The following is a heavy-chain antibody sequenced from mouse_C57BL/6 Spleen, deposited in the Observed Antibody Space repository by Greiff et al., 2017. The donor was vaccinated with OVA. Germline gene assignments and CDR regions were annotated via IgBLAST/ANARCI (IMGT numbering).Heavy chain of an antibody. D-gene: IGHD1-1*01. CDR1: GYTFTSYW. CDR3: ARNSDFHYYGSSHWYFDV. V-gene: IGHV1-52*01. Sequence: QVQLQQPGAELVRPGSSVKLSCKASGYTFTSYWMHWVKQRPIQGLEWIGNIDPSDSETHYNQKFKDKATLTVDKSSSTAYMQLSSLTSEDSAVYYCARNSDFHYYGSSHWYFDVWGTGTTVTVSS. CDR2: IDPSDSET. J-gene: IGHJ1*03.